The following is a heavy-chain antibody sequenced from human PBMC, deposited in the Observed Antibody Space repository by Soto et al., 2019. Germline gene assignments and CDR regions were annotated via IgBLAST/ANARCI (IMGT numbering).Heavy chain of an antibody. CDR2: IIPMLGMS. J-gene: IGHJ4*02. CDR3: ATTYGSGSNRFDN. Sequence: QVQLVQSGAEVKTPGSSVKVSCTASGDTFNFYTLSWVRQAPGQGLEWMGRIIPMLGMSNYARKFQGRVTMIEDKSTRTVYMVLSGLRSEDTALYYCATTYGSGSNRFDNWGQGTLVTVSS. D-gene: IGHD3-10*01. CDR1: GDTFNFYT. V-gene: IGHV1-69*02.